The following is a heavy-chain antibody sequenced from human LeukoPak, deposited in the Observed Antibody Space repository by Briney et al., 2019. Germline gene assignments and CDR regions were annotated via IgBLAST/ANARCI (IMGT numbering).Heavy chain of an antibody. J-gene: IGHJ5*02. D-gene: IGHD2-2*01. CDR2: TYYRSKWYN. Sequence: SQTLSLTCAISGDSVSSNSAAWNWIRQSPSRGLEWLGRTYYRSKWYNDYAVSVKSRITINPDTSKNQFSLQLNSVTPEDTAVYYCARSDRSTSYIHRNWFDPWGQGTLVTVSS. V-gene: IGHV6-1*01. CDR3: ARSDRSTSYIHRNWFDP. CDR1: GDSVSSNSAA.